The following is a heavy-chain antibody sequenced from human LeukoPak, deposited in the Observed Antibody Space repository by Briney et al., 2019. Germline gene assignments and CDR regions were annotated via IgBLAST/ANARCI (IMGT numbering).Heavy chain of an antibody. Sequence: GGSLRLSCAASGFTFSSYGMSWVRQAPGKGLEWVSFIYSAGSTHYSDSVKGRFTISIDNSKNTLYLQMNSLRAEDTAAYYCARRAGAYTHPYDYWGQGTLVTVS. CDR1: GFTFSSYG. CDR3: ARRAGAYTHPYDY. CDR2: IYSAGST. D-gene: IGHD3-16*01. J-gene: IGHJ4*02. V-gene: IGHV3-53*01.